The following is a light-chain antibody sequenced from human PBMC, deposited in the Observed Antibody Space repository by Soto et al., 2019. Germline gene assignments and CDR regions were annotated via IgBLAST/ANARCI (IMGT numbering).Light chain of an antibody. Sequence: DIQMTQSPSSLSASVGDRVTITCRASQAIGSWLAWYQQKPGKAPTSLIYDASNLQTEVPSRFSGSGSGTDFTLTTSGLQPEDSATYYCQQYNSYPLTFGGGTMVEIK. CDR3: QQYNSYPLT. J-gene: IGKJ4*01. V-gene: IGKV1D-16*01. CDR1: QAIGSW. CDR2: DAS.